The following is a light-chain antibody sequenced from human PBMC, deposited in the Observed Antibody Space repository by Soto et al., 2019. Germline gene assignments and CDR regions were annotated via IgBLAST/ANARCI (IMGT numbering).Light chain of an antibody. CDR1: QDVTTN. CDR3: QQYNNWPFS. V-gene: IGKV3-15*01. J-gene: IGKJ5*01. Sequence: EITMTQFPGILSASPGEGVTLSCRAAQDVTTNLAWYQQKRGQAPRLLIYDISSRATGVPARFSGSGSGTEFTPSISGLQSEDFAVYFCQQYNNWPFSFGQGTRLEIK. CDR2: DIS.